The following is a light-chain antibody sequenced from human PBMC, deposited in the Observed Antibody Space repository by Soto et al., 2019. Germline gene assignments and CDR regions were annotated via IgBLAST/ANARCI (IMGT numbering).Light chain of an antibody. CDR1: NSDVGSYNY. J-gene: IGLJ3*02. V-gene: IGLV2-14*01. Sequence: QSALTQPASVSGSPGQSITISCTGTNSDVGSYNYVSWYQQYPGKAPKLIIYDVSNRPSGISDRFSGSKSGITASLTISGLQAEDEADYYCSSYKNTTTRVFGGGTQLTVL. CDR2: DVS. CDR3: SSYKNTTTRV.